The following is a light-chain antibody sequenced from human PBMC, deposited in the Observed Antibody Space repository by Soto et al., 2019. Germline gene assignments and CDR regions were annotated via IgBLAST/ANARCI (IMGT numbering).Light chain of an antibody. CDR2: KAS. CDR3: QQYKAYSYT. J-gene: IGKJ2*01. CDR1: QSLNIW. V-gene: IGKV1-5*03. Sequence: DIQMTQSPSTLSASVGDRVTITCRASQSLNIWLAWYQQKPGKAPKLLISKASSLESGVLSRFSGSGSGTEFTLTISSLQPDDFATYYCQQYKAYSYTFGQGTKLEMK.